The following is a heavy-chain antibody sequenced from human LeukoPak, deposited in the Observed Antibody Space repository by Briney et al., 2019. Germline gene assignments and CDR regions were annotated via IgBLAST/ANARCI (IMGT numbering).Heavy chain of an antibody. J-gene: IGHJ3*02. Sequence: ASVKVSCKASGGTFSSYAISWVRQAPGQGLEWMGGIIPIFGTANYAQKFQGRVTITTDESTSTAYMELSSLRSEDTAVYYCAREDYVWGSYRPNGAFDIWGQGTMVTVSS. CDR1: GGTFSSYA. CDR2: IIPIFGTA. CDR3: AREDYVWGSYRPNGAFDI. V-gene: IGHV1-69*05. D-gene: IGHD3-16*02.